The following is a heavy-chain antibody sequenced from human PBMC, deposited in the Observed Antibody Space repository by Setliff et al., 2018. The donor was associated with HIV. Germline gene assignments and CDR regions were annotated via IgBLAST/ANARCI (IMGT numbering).Heavy chain of an antibody. Sequence: SETLSLTCTVSGGSISSYYWSWIRQPAGKGLEWSGRIYTSGSTYYNPSLKGRLTISVDPSKNHFSLNLTSVTAADTAVYYCARVPSGLWFGKWGNWGQGTLVTVSS. CDR1: GGSISSYY. CDR2: IYTSGST. V-gene: IGHV4-4*07. D-gene: IGHD3-10*01. CDR3: ARVPSGLWFGKWGN. J-gene: IGHJ4*02.